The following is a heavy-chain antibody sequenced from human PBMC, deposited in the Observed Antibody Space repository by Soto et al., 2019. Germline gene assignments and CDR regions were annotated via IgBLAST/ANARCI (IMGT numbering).Heavy chain of an antibody. D-gene: IGHD3-22*01. CDR3: ARGNYYDSSGYWSYVDY. CDR2: IYYSGST. J-gene: IGHJ4*02. CDR1: GGSISSGDYY. V-gene: IGHV4-30-4*01. Sequence: QVQLQESGPGLVKPSQTLSLTCTVSGGSISSGDYYWSWIRQPPGKSLEWIGYIYYSGSTYYNPSLKSRVTISVDTSKNQFSLKLSSVTAADTAVYYCARGNYYDSSGYWSYVDYWGQGTLVTVSS.